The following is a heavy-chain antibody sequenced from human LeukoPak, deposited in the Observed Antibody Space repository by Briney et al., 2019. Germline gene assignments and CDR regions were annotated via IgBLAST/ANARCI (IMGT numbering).Heavy chain of an antibody. Sequence: GGSLRLSCAASGFTFSSYSMNWVRQAPGKGLEWVSSISSSSSYIYYADSVKGRFTVSRDNAKNSPYLQMNSLRAEDTAVYYCARAPPLAAPDYWGQGTLVTVSS. J-gene: IGHJ4*02. D-gene: IGHD6-25*01. CDR3: ARAPPLAAPDY. V-gene: IGHV3-21*01. CDR1: GFTFSSYS. CDR2: ISSSSSYI.